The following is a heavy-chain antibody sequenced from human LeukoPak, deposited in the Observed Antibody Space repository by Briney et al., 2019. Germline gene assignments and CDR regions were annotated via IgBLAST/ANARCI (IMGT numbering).Heavy chain of an antibody. CDR2: ISYDGSNK. CDR1: GFTFSSYA. D-gene: IGHD6-13*01. J-gene: IGHJ4*02. V-gene: IGHV3-30-3*02. CDR3: AKIGLGSSSWWYFDY. Sequence: PGRSLRLSCAASGFTFSSYAMHWVRQAPGKGLEWVAVISYDGSNKYYADSVKGRFTVSRDNSKNTVHLQMSSLRAEDTAVYYCAKIGLGSSSWWYFDYWGQGALVTVSS.